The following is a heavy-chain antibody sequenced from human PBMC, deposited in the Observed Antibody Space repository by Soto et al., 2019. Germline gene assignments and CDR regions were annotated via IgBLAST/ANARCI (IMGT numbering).Heavy chain of an antibody. CDR2: IYHGGST. Sequence: PSETLSLTCAFSGGSISSGGYSWSWIRQPPGKGLEWIGYIYHGGSTYYNPSLKSRVTISVDRSGNQFSLKLSSVTAADTAVYYCARGPSGYKIDYWGQGIQVTVSS. CDR1: GGSISSGGYS. D-gene: IGHD3-9*01. CDR3: ARGPSGYKIDY. V-gene: IGHV4-30-2*01. J-gene: IGHJ4*02.